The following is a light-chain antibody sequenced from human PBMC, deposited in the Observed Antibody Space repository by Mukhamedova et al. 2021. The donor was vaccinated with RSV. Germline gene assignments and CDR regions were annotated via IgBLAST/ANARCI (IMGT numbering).Light chain of an antibody. V-gene: IGLV2-11*01. CDR3: CSYAGSYPWV. Sequence: SDVGGYNYVSWYQQHPGKAPKLMIYDVSKRPSGVPDRFSGSKSGNTASLTISGLQAEDEADYYCCSYAGSYPWVFGGGTKLTVL. J-gene: IGLJ3*02. CDR2: DVS. CDR1: SDVGGYNY.